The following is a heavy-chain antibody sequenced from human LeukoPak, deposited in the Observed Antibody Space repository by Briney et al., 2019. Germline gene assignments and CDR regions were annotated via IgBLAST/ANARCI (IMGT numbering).Heavy chain of an antibody. J-gene: IGHJ4*02. CDR2: IDYSGST. CDR1: GGSISSTIYY. Sequence: SETLSLTCTVSGGSISSTIYYWGWIRQPPGKGLEWIGSIDYSGSTYYNPSPKSRVTISVDTSKNQFSLNLSSVTAADTAVYYCARTITVIKRYFDFWGQGTLVTASS. CDR3: ARTITVIKRYFDF. D-gene: IGHD3-22*01. V-gene: IGHV4-39*01.